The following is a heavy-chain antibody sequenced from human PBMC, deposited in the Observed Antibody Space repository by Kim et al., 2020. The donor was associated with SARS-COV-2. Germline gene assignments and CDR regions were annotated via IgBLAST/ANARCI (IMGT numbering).Heavy chain of an antibody. CDR2: INTNTGNP. V-gene: IGHV7-4-1*02. D-gene: IGHD3-22*01. J-gene: IGHJ6*02. CDR3: AREPYYYDSSGRRGLYYYGMDV. CDR1: GYTFTSYA. Sequence: ASVKVSCKASGYTFTSYAMNWVRQAPGQGLEWMGWINTNTGNPTYAQGFTGRFVFSLDTSVSTAYLQISSLKAEDTAVYYCAREPYYYDSSGRRGLYYYGMDVWGQGTTVTVSS.